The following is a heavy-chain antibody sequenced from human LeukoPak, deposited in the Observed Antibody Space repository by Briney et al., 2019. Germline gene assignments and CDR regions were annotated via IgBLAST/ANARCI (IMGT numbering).Heavy chain of an antibody. D-gene: IGHD2-15*01. J-gene: IGHJ3*02. CDR3: ARPSCSGGSCYAFDI. CDR1: GGSISSSSYY. V-gene: IGHV4-39*01. CDR2: IYYSGST. Sequence: SETLSLTCTVSGGSISSSSYYWGWIRQPPGKGLEWIGSIYYSGSTYYNPSLKSRVTISVDTSKNQLSLKLSSVTAADTAVYYCARPSCSGGSCYAFDIWGQGTMVTVSS.